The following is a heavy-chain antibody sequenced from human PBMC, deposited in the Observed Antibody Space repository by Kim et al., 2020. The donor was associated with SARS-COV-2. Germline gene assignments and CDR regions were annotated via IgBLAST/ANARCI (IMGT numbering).Heavy chain of an antibody. D-gene: IGHD3-10*01. Sequence: SVKVSCKASGGTFSSYAISWVRQAPGQGLEWMGGIIPIFGTANYAQKFQGRVTITADESTSTAYMELSSLRSEDTAVYYCARVLVWFGELLSNEDYYYGMDVWGQGTTVTVSS. CDR2: IIPIFGTA. V-gene: IGHV1-69*13. CDR1: GGTFSSYA. CDR3: ARVLVWFGELLSNEDYYYGMDV. J-gene: IGHJ6*02.